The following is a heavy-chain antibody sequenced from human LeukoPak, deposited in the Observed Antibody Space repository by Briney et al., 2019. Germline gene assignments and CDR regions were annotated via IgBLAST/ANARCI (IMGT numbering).Heavy chain of an antibody. CDR1: GGSISSSSYY. Sequence: SETLSLTCTVSGGSISSSSYYWGWIRQPPGKGLEWIGSIYYSGSTYYNPSLKSRVTISVDTSKNQFSLKLSSVTAADTAVYYCARFYYYDSSGPYFDYWGQGTLVTVSS. CDR2: IYYSGST. V-gene: IGHV4-39*07. J-gene: IGHJ4*02. CDR3: ARFYYYDSSGPYFDY. D-gene: IGHD3-22*01.